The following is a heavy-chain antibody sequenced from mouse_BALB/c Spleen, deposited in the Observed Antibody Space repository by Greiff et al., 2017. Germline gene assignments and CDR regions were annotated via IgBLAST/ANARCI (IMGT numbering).Heavy chain of an antibody. Sequence: VKLMESGPGLVAPSQSLSITCTVSGFSLTGYGVNWVRQPPGKGLEWLGMIWGDGSTDYNSALKSRLSISKDNSKSQVFLKMNSLQTDDTARYYCARGRPDYYGNSYWYFDVWGAGTTVTVSS. CDR1: GFSLTGYG. CDR2: IWGDGST. V-gene: IGHV2-6-7*01. CDR3: ARGRPDYYGNSYWYFDV. J-gene: IGHJ1*01. D-gene: IGHD1-1*01.